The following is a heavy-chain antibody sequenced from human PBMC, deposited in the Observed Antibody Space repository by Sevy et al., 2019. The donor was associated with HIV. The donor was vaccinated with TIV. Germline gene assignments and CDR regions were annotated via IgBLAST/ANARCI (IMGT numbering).Heavy chain of an antibody. CDR1: GLIFSDYA. Sequence: GGSLRLSCAAPGLIFSDYAMSWVRKAPGKGLEWASSISGGDDSTYYEDSVKGRFIVSRDNSKNTLYLQMNTLRAEDTALYYCAKFGDYYDSGGYYWYFDFWGRGTLVTVSS. D-gene: IGHD3-22*01. CDR2: ISGGDDST. V-gene: IGHV3-23*01. CDR3: AKFGDYYDSGGYYWYFDF. J-gene: IGHJ2*01.